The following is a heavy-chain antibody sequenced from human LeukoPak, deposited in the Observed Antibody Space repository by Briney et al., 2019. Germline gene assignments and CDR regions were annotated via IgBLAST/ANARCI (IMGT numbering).Heavy chain of an antibody. Sequence: GGSLRLSCAASGFTFRSYSMNWVRQAPGKRLEWLSSITSSGSHMYYADSVKGRFTISRDNAKSSLYLQMNSLSPEDTAVYYCASFMTTVTIPDYWGQGILVTVSS. CDR3: ASFMTTVTIPDY. J-gene: IGHJ4*02. D-gene: IGHD4-17*01. CDR2: ITSSGSHM. V-gene: IGHV3-21*01. CDR1: GFTFRSYS.